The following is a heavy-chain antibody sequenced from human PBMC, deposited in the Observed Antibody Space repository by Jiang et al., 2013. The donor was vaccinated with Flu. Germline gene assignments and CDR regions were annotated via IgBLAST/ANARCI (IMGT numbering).Heavy chain of an antibody. J-gene: IGHJ3*02. CDR3: ARDLSAVTTSRVDAFDI. D-gene: IGHD4-17*01. V-gene: IGHV4-31*02. Sequence: KGLEWIGYIYYSGSTYXNPSLKSRVTISVDTSKNQFSLKLSSVTAADTAVYYCARDLSAVTTSRVDAFDIWGQGTMVTVSS. CDR2: IYYSGST.